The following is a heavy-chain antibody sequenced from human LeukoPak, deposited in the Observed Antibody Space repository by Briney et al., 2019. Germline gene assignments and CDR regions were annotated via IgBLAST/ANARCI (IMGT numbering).Heavy chain of an antibody. CDR1: GGTFNSYA. V-gene: IGHV1-69*05. D-gene: IGHD3-10*01. CDR3: AIGSGH. CDR2: IIPLFGTA. J-gene: IGHJ4*02. Sequence: ASVKVSCKASGGTFNSYAISWVRQAPGQGLEWMGGIIPLFGTANYAQKFQHRVTNNTDDSTSTAYMALSSLRSEDTAVYHCAIGSGHWGQGTLVTVSS.